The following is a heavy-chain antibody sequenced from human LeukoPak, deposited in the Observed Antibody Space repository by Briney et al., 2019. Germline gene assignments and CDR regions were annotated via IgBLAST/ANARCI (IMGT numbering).Heavy chain of an antibody. V-gene: IGHV3-21*01. CDR3: ARPFNSYYYDSSGYYPYFDY. J-gene: IGHJ4*02. D-gene: IGHD3-22*01. CDR2: ISNSSSYI. Sequence: GGSLRLSCAASGFTFSSYSMNWVRQAPGKGLEWVSSISNSSSYIYYADSVKGRFTISRDNAKNSLYLQMNSLRAEDTAVYYCARPFNSYYYDSSGYYPYFDYWGQGTLVTVSS. CDR1: GFTFSSYS.